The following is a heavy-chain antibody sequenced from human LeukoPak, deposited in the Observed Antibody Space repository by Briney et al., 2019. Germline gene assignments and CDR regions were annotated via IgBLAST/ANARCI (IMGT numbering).Heavy chain of an antibody. CDR2: FDPEDGET. D-gene: IGHD2-2*01. J-gene: IGHJ6*03. Sequence: ASVKVSCKVSGYTLTELSMHWVRQAPGKGLEWMGGFDPEDGETIYAQKFQGRVTMTEDTSTDTAYMELSGLRSEDTAVYYCATKACSSTSCYHYYYYMDVWGKGTTVTVSS. V-gene: IGHV1-24*01. CDR1: GYTLTELS. CDR3: ATKACSSTSCYHYYYYMDV.